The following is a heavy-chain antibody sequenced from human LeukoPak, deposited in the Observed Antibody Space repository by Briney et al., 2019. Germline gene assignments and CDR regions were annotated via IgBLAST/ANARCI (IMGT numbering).Heavy chain of an antibody. V-gene: IGHV4-39*07. CDR2: IYYSGST. D-gene: IGHD5-18*01. Sequence: SETLSLTCTVSGGSISSTSYYWDWIRQPPGKGLEWLGSIYYSGSTNYNPSLKSRVTISVDTSKNQFSLKLSSVTAADTAVYYCARGRGYSYGRTIDYWGQGTLVTVSS. CDR1: GGSISSTSYY. CDR3: ARGRGYSYGRTIDY. J-gene: IGHJ4*02.